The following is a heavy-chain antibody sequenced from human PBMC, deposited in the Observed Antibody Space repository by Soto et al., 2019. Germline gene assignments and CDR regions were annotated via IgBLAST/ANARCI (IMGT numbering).Heavy chain of an antibody. Sequence: ASVKVSCKASGYTFTSYAMHWVGQAPGHRLACMGWITAANATTTYSQPFQGRVTLTRDPSASTAYMELCSLRSDATAVFFSARSIVVLTALDYWRQRTLVTVSS. CDR1: GYTFTSYA. CDR3: ARSIVVLTALDY. J-gene: IGHJ4*02. CDR2: ITAANATT. V-gene: IGHV1-3*01. D-gene: IGHD2-21*02.